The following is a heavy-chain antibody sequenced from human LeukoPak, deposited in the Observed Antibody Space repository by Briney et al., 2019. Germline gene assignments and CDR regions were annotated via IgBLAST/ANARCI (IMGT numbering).Heavy chain of an antibody. V-gene: IGHV4-4*07. J-gene: IGHJ4*02. CDR2: IYGSGST. CDR1: GDSISHYY. D-gene: IGHD5-18*01. CDR3: ARDSPDTATYFDN. Sequence: PSETLSLTCAVSGDSISHYYWSWVRQPAGRGLEWIGRIYGSGSTNYNPSLKSRVTMSVDTSKNQFSLKLTSVTAADTAVYYCARDSPDTATYFDNWGQGTLVTVSS.